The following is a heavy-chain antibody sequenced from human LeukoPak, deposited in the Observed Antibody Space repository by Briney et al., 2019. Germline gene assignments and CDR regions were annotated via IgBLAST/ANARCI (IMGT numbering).Heavy chain of an antibody. J-gene: IGHJ6*03. V-gene: IGHV3-11*01. CDR3: ARGGIVGATKYYYYMDV. CDR2: ISSSGSTI. D-gene: IGHD1-26*01. Sequence: GGPLRLSCAASGFTYSDYYMSWIRHAPGKGLVCVSYISSSGSTIYYADSVKGRFTISRDNAKNSLYLQMNSLRAEDTAVYYCARGGIVGATKYYYYMDVWGKGTTVTVSS. CDR1: GFTYSDYY.